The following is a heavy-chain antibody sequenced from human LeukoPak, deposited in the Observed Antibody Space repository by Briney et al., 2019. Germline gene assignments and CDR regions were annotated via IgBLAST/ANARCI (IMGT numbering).Heavy chain of an antibody. V-gene: IGHV4-59*01. Sequence: SETPSLTCTVSGGSISSYYWSWIRQPPGKGLEWIGYIYYSGSTNYNASLKSRVTISVDTSKNQFSLKLSSVTAADTAVYYCARARYGDYVRDYDYYYYMDVWGKGTTVTVSS. CDR2: IYYSGST. CDR3: ARARYGDYVRDYDYYYYMDV. D-gene: IGHD4-17*01. J-gene: IGHJ6*03. CDR1: GGSISSYY.